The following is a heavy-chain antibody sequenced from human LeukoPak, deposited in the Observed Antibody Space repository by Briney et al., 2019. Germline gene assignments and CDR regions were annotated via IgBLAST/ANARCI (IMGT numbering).Heavy chain of an antibody. Sequence: SETLSLTCTVSGGSITNYYWSWIRQPPGKGLEWIGFSYYNGNTNYNPSLKSRVTISVDMSKNQFSLSLRSVTAADTAVYYCARVELELVVPDAFNIWGQGTMVTVSP. V-gene: IGHV4-59*01. CDR3: ARVELELVVPDAFNI. D-gene: IGHD1-7*01. CDR2: SYYNGNT. J-gene: IGHJ3*02. CDR1: GGSITNYY.